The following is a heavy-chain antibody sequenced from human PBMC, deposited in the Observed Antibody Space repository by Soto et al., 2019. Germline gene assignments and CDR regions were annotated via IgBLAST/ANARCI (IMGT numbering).Heavy chain of an antibody. CDR2: IYYSGST. V-gene: IGHV4-39*01. D-gene: IGHD2-2*01. CDR1: GGSISSSSYY. Sequence: PSETLSLTCTVSGGSISSSSYYWGWIRQPPGKGLEWIGSIYYSGSTYYNPSLKSRVTISVDTSKNQFSLKLSSVTAADTAVYYCATSFLEYFSITSCYDWWYSNYSGTYFNYWGRETLVTVSS. J-gene: IGHJ4*02. CDR3: ATSFLEYFSITSCYDWWYSNYSGTYFNY.